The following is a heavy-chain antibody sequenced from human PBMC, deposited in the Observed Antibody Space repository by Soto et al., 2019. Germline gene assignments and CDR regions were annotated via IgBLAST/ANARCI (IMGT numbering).Heavy chain of an antibody. D-gene: IGHD3-22*01. V-gene: IGHV3-23*01. CDR3: AKPITDYYDTLDAFDV. Sequence: GGSLRLSCAASGFTFSSYAMSWVRQAPGKGLEWVSTISGRGGTTYYADSVKGRFTISRDNSKNTLFLQMSSLRAEDTAVYYCAKPITDYYDTLDAFDVWGQGTLVTVSS. CDR1: GFTFSSYA. CDR2: ISGRGGTT. J-gene: IGHJ3*01.